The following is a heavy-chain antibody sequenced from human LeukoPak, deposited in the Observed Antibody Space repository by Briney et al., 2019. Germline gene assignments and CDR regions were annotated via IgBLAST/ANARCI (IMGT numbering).Heavy chain of an antibody. Sequence: PSETLSLTCAVYGGSFSGYYWSWIRQPPGKGLEWIGEINHSGSTNYNPSLKSRVTISVDTSKNQFSLKLSPVTAADTAVYYCASTSSSWLHNDYWGQGTLVTVSS. D-gene: IGHD6-13*01. CDR3: ASTSSSWLHNDY. V-gene: IGHV4-34*01. J-gene: IGHJ4*02. CDR2: INHSGST. CDR1: GGSFSGYY.